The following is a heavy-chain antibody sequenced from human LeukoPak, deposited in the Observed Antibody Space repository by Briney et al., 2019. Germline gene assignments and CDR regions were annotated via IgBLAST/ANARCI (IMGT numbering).Heavy chain of an antibody. D-gene: IGHD4-17*01. V-gene: IGHV4-39*01. CDR2: IYYSGNT. Sequence: PSETLSLTCTVSGGSISSSSYYWGWIRQPPGKGLEWIGSIYYSGNTYYNPSLKSRVTISVDTSKNQFSLKLSSVTAADTAVYYCGRHGHGYYVYDYWGQGTLVTVSS. CDR3: GRHGHGYYVYDY. CDR1: GGSISSSSYY. J-gene: IGHJ4*02.